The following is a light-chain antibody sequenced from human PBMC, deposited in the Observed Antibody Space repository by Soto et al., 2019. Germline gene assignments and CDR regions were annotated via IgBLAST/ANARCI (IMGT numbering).Light chain of an antibody. J-gene: IGKJ5*01. CDR2: AAS. CDR1: QSIRKY. V-gene: IGKV1-39*01. Sequence: DIQMTQSPSSLSASVGDRVIITCRASQSIRKYLNWYQHKPGKVPTLLIYAASSLQSGVPSRFSGSGSGTEFTLTITSLQPEDFATYYCQQTYTTPEITFGQGTRLEIK. CDR3: QQTYTTPEIT.